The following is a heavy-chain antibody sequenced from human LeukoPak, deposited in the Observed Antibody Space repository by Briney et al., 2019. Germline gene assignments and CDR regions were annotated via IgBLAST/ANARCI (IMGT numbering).Heavy chain of an antibody. J-gene: IGHJ4*02. Sequence: GGSLRLSCAASGFTFSSYGMHWVRQAPGKGLEWVAVISYDGSNKYYADSVKGRFTISRDNSKNTLYLQMNSLRAEDTAVYYCAKDRSGSYPVFDFDYWGQGTLVTVSS. D-gene: IGHD1-26*01. CDR3: AKDRSGSYPVFDFDY. CDR1: GFTFSSYG. V-gene: IGHV3-30*18. CDR2: ISYDGSNK.